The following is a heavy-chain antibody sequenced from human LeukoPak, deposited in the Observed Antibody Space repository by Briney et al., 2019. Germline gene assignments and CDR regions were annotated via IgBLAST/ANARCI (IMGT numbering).Heavy chain of an antibody. CDR3: ARAGRSSSGWGFDY. V-gene: IGHV4-59*12. CDR1: GGSISSYY. CDR2: IYDSGST. Sequence: PSETLSLTCTVSGGSISSYYWSWIRQPPGKGLEWIGYIYDSGSTNYNPSLKSRVTISVDTSKNQFSLKLSSVTAADTAVYYCARAGRSSSGWGFDYWGQGTLVTVSS. D-gene: IGHD6-6*01. J-gene: IGHJ4*02.